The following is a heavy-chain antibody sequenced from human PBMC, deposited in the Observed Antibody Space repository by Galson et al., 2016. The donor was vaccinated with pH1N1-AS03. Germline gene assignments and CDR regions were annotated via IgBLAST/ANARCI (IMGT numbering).Heavy chain of an antibody. CDR1: GDSITEGPYY. J-gene: IGHJ6*02. Sequence: SETLSLTCNVSGDSITEGPYYWNWVRQPAGKGLEWIGYIYYSGSTNYNPSLKSRVTMSVDTSKNQFSLRLNSVTAADTAVYYCARSIPGVMMQDGMDVWGQGTTVTFSS. D-gene: IGHD2-2*01. CDR2: IYYSGST. CDR3: ARSIPGVMMQDGMDV. V-gene: IGHV4-61*10.